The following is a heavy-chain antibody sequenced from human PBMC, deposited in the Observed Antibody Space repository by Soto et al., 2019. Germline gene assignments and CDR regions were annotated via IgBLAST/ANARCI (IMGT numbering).Heavy chain of an antibody. J-gene: IGHJ5*02. CDR3: ARDNGIAGSFDP. Sequence: GGSLRLSCAASGFTFSTYSMNWVRQAPGKGLEWISYITSSSTTIFYADSVKGRFTISRDNAKNSLYLQMNSLRDEDTSVYYCARDNGIAGSFDPWGQGTLVTVS. D-gene: IGHD6-13*01. V-gene: IGHV3-48*02. CDR2: ITSSSTTI. CDR1: GFTFSTYS.